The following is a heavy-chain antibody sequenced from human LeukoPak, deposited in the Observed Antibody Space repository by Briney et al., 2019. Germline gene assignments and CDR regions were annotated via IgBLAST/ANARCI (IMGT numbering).Heavy chain of an antibody. Sequence: ASVRVSCKASGGTFSSYAISWVRQAPGQGLEWMGGFDPEDGETIYAQKFQGRVTMTEDTSTDTAYMELSSLRSEDTAVYYCATERWLQLSIGAFDIWGQGTMVTVSS. CDR3: ATERWLQLSIGAFDI. CDR1: GGTFSSYA. J-gene: IGHJ3*02. V-gene: IGHV1-24*01. CDR2: FDPEDGET. D-gene: IGHD5-24*01.